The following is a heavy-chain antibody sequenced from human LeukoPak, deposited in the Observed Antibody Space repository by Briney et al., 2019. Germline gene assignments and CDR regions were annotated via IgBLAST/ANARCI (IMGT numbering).Heavy chain of an antibody. Sequence: SETLSLTCAVSGASVSSSTYFWGWIRQPPGEGLEWIGEIHHTGATNYKPSLKSRVSISLDMSKNQLSLEMRSVTAADTAVYYCARGRLDYYYMDVWGRGTTVTVSS. J-gene: IGHJ6*03. CDR3: ARGRLDYYYMDV. D-gene: IGHD3-9*01. V-gene: IGHV4-39*07. CDR1: GASVSSSTYF. CDR2: IHHTGAT.